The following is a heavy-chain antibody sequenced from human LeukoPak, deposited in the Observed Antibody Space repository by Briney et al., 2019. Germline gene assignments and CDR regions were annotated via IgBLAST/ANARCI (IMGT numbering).Heavy chain of an antibody. CDR3: ARGAVWGSSIDY. V-gene: IGHV4-59*08. CDR1: GGSFSGYY. J-gene: IGHJ4*02. CDR2: IYYGGST. Sequence: SETLSLTCAVYGGSFSGYYWSWIRQPPGKGLEWIGYIYYGGSTNYNPSLKSRVTISVDTSKNQFSLKLSSVTAADTAVYYCARGAVWGSSIDYWGQGTLVTVSS. D-gene: IGHD3-16*01.